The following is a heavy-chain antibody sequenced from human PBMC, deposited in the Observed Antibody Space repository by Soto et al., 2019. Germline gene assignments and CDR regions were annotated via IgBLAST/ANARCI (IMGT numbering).Heavy chain of an antibody. CDR2: IYYSGTT. Sequence: SETLSLTCTVSNGSVSSGTYSWSLVRQPPGKGLEWIGYIYYSGTTYYTPSLKSRLTMSMDRANDHFSLNLTSVTAADTAVYFCARGHYYYGMDVWGQGITVTVSS. CDR3: ARGHYYYGMDV. CDR1: NGSVSSGTYS. V-gene: IGHV4-30-2*01. J-gene: IGHJ6*02.